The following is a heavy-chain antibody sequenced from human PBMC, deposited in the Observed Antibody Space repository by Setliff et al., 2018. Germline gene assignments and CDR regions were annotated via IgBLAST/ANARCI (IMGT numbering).Heavy chain of an antibody. CDR1: GFTFNSYS. V-gene: IGHV3-21*01. Sequence: GGSLRLSCAASGFTFNSYSMNWVRQAPGKGLEWVSSISSSSSYIYYADSVKGRFTISRDNAKNSLYLRMNSLRAEDTAVYYCARVAGRGRYWYFDLWGRGTLVTVSS. J-gene: IGHJ2*01. CDR2: ISSSSSYI. CDR3: ARVAGRGRYWYFDL.